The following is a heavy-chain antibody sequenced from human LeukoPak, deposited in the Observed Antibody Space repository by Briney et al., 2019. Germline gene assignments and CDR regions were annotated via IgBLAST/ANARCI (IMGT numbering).Heavy chain of an antibody. D-gene: IGHD1-26*01. J-gene: IGHJ4*02. V-gene: IGHV1-18*01. CDR2: ISAHNGDT. CDR3: ARDLKRTVGATTTSDY. Sequence: ASVKVSCKTSGYTFTGYYLHWVRQGPGQGLEWMGWISAHNGDTNYAQKFQGRVSMTTDTSTSTGYMELRSLTSDDTAVYYCARDLKRTVGATTTSDYWGQGTLVTVSS. CDR1: GYTFTGYY.